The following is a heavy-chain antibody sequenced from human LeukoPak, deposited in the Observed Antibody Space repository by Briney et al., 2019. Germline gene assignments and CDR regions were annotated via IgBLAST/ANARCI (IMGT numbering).Heavy chain of an antibody. J-gene: IGHJ1*01. V-gene: IGHV4-34*01. D-gene: IGHD3-10*01. CDR3: ARDAFYYNNGRH. CDR2: IDHYGNT. CDR1: GGSLSGSY. Sequence: SETLSLTCEAYGGSLSGSYWSCIRQFPGKGLEWIGEIDHYGNTNYNPFLKSRVTLSVDASKNQFSLKLNSVTAADTAVYCCARDAFYYNNGRHWGQGTLVTVSS.